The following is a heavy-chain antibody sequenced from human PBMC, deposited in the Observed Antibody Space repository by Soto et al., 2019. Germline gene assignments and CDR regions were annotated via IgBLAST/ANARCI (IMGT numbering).Heavy chain of an antibody. D-gene: IGHD3-22*01. CDR3: ARPIQYYFDTSAQSAWFDP. V-gene: IGHV1-69*12. J-gene: IGHJ5*02. CDR2: IIPISSTP. Sequence: QVQLVQSGAEVKKPGSSVKVSCKTSGGTFGSYAISWVRQAPGQGLEWMGGIIPISSTPNYAQKFQGRVTITADESTSTAYMELSSLRSEDTAVYYCARPIQYYFDTSAQSAWFDPWGKRTLVTVSS. CDR1: GGTFGSYA.